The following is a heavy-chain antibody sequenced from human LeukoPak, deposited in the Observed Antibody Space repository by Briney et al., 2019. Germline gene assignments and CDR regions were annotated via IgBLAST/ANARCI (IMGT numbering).Heavy chain of an antibody. CDR3: ANEAHRHLDLHN. Sequence: GGSLRLSCAASGFTFSTYGMHWVRQAPGKGLEWVAVISYDGSNKYYADSVKGRFTISRDISTNTLHLQMNSLRADDTAIHFCANEAHRHLDLHNWGQGTLVTVST. CDR2: ISYDGSNK. CDR1: GFTFSTYG. V-gene: IGHV3-30-3*02. J-gene: IGHJ4*02.